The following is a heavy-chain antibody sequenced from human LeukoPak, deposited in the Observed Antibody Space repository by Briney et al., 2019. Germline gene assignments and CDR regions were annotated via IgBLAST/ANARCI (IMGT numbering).Heavy chain of an antibody. CDR1: GYSFTSYW. CDR3: ARRAWGDYYGSGSYLTN. Sequence: GESLKISCKGSGYSFTSYWIGWVRQMPGKGLEWMGIIYPGDSDTRYSPSFQGQVTISADKSISTAYLQWSSLKASDTAMYYCARRAWGDYYGSGSYLTNWGQGTLVTVSS. V-gene: IGHV5-51*01. CDR2: IYPGDSDT. D-gene: IGHD3-10*01. J-gene: IGHJ4*02.